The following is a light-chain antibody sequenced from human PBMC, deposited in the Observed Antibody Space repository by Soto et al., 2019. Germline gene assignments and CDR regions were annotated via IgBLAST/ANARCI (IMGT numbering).Light chain of an antibody. CDR3: AAWDDSLSGVV. CDR2: RNN. CDR1: SSNIGSNY. V-gene: IGLV1-47*01. Sequence: QSVLTQPPSASGTPGQRGTISCSGSSSNIGSNYVYWYQQLPGTAPKLLIYRNNQRPSGVRDRFSGSKSGTSASLAISGLRSEDEADYYCAAWDDSLSGVVFGGGTKVTLL. J-gene: IGLJ2*01.